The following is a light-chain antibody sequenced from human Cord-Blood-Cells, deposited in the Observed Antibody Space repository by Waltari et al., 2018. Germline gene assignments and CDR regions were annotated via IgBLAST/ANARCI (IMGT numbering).Light chain of an antibody. Sequence: QSALTQPASVSGSPGQSITISCTATSSDVGGHNYVPWYQQHPGKAPKLMIYDVSKRPSGVSNRFSGSKSGNTASLTISGLQAEDEADYYCSSYTSSSTWVFGGGTKLTVL. CDR2: DVS. V-gene: IGLV2-14*01. CDR1: SSDVGGHNY. CDR3: SSYTSSSTWV. J-gene: IGLJ3*02.